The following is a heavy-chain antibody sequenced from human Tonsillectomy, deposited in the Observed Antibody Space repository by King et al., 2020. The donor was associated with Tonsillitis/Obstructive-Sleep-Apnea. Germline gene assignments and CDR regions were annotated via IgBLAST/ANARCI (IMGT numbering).Heavy chain of an antibody. CDR1: GFSLSTSGVG. CDR2: IYWDDDK. V-gene: IGHV2-5*02. CDR3: AHRWRYDFWSGYLVGDWFDP. J-gene: IGHJ5*02. D-gene: IGHD3-3*01. Sequence: ITLKESGPTLVKPTQTLTPTCTFSGFSLSTSGVGVGWIRQPPGKALEWLALIYWDDDKRYSPSLKSRLTITKDTSKNQVVLTMTNMDPVDTATYYCAHRWRYDFWSGYLVGDWFDPWGQGTLVTVSS.